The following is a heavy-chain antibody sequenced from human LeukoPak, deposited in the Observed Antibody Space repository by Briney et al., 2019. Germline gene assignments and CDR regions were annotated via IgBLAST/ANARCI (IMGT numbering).Heavy chain of an antibody. D-gene: IGHD3-22*01. V-gene: IGHV3-21*01. Sequence: GGSLRLSCAASGFTFSSYSMNWVRQARGKGLEWVSSISTSSSYKYYTDSVKGRFTISRDNAKNSLYLQMNSLRAEDTAVYYCARDRYYDRSGSMIPSDFDYWGQGTLVTVSS. CDR2: ISTSSSYK. CDR3: ARDRYYDRSGSMIPSDFDY. J-gene: IGHJ4*02. CDR1: GFTFSSYS.